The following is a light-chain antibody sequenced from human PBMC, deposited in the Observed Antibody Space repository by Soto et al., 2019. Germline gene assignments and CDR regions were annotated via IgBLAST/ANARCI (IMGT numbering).Light chain of an antibody. V-gene: IGLV2-8*01. Sequence: QSVLSQPPSASGSPGQSVTISCTGTSSDVGGYNYVSWYQQHPGKAPKLVIFEVTKRPSGVPDRFSGSKSGNTASLTVSRLQAEDEADYYCSSYAGGNNVVFGGGTQLTV. CDR3: SSYAGGNNVV. J-gene: IGLJ2*01. CDR2: EVT. CDR1: SSDVGGYNY.